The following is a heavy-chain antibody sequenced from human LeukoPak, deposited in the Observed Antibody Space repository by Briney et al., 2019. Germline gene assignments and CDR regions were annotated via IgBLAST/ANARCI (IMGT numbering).Heavy chain of an antibody. CDR1: GGSFSGYY. CDR2: INHSGST. D-gene: IGHD3-9*01. J-gene: IGHJ2*01. CDR3: GRGPRYYDILPVYRTWYFDL. V-gene: IGHV4-34*01. Sequence: PSETLSLTCAVYGGSFSGYYWSWIRQPPGKGLEWIGEINHSGSTNYNPSLKSRVTISVDTSKNQFSLKLSSVTAADTAVYYCGRGPRYYDILPVYRTWYFDLGGRGTLVIVSS.